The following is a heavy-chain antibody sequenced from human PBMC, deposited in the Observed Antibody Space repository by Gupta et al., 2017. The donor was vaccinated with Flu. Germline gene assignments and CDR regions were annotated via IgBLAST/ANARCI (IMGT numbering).Heavy chain of an antibody. CDR1: GGPISSSSLY. V-gene: IGHV4-39*01. J-gene: IGHJ4*02. CDR3: ARTPHWRSGSSQY. D-gene: IGHD6-13*01. Sequence: LQLQESVSGLVKPTVTLYLTCTGSGGPISSSSLYWGCIRQPQGKELVWIGSIYYSGRIYYNPSLKSQVTISVDTSKNQFSLKLSAVTAADTAVYYCARTPHWRSGSSQYWGQGTLVTVSS. CDR2: IYYSGRI.